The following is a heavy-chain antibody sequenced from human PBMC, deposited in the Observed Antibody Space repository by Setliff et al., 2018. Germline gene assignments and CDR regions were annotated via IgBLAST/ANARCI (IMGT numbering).Heavy chain of an antibody. Sequence: LSLTCTVSGGSISRGDYYMSWIRQAPGKGLEWVSYISSSGSTIYYADSVKGRFTISRDNAKNSLYLQMNSLRAEDTAVYYCARVSRSYGLPLDYWGQGTLVTVSS. CDR1: GGSISRGDYY. D-gene: IGHD5-18*01. V-gene: IGHV3-11*04. J-gene: IGHJ4*02. CDR2: ISSSGSTI. CDR3: ARVSRSYGLPLDY.